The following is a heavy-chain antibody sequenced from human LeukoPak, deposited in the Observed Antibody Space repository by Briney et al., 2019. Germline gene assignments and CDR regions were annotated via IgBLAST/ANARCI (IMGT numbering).Heavy chain of an antibody. J-gene: IGHJ3*02. CDR3: AKDRKNYYDSSGYYPPAVGLDI. CDR1: GFTFSSYS. CDR2: VSGSGGSM. Sequence: PGGSLRLSCAASGFTFSSYSMNWVRQAPGKGLEWVSAVSGSGGSMYYADSVKGRFTISRDNSKNTLYLQMNSLRAEDTAVYYCAKDRKNYYDSSGYYPPAVGLDIWGQGTMVTVSS. D-gene: IGHD3-22*01. V-gene: IGHV3-23*01.